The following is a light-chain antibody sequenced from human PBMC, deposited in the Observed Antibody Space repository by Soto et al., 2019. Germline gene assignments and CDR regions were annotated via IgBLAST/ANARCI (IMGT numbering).Light chain of an antibody. V-gene: IGLV1-40*01. Sequence: QSVLTQPPSVSGAPGQRVTISCTESSSNIGAGYDVNWYQQVPGTAPKLLIYDDTKRPSGVPDRFSGSKSGTSASLAITGLRAEDEADYYCQSYDTSLSGVVFAGGTQLTVL. CDR2: DDT. J-gene: IGLJ3*02. CDR1: SSNIGAGYD. CDR3: QSYDTSLSGVV.